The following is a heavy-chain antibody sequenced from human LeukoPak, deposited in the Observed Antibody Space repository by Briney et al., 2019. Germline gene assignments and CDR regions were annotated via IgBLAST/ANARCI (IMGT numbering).Heavy chain of an antibody. CDR1: GFTFSRYW. CDR2: IKTDGTYT. J-gene: IGHJ4*02. V-gene: IGHV3-74*01. CDR3: VADLGDYADF. Sequence: GGSLRLSCAASGFTFSRYWMHWVRQAPGEGLAWVSRIKTDGTYTSNADSVKGRFTISRDNAKSTLYLQMNSLKVEDTAVYYCVADLGDYADFWGQGTLVTVSS.